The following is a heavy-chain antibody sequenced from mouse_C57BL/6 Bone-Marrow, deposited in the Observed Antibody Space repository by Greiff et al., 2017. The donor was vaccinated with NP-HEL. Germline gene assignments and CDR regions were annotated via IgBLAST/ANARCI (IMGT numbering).Heavy chain of an antibody. Sequence: VQLQQSGPELVKPGASVKISCKASGYSFTGYYMNWVKQSPEKSLEWIGEINPSTGGTTYNQKFKAKATLTVDKSSSTAYMQLKSLTSEDSAVYYCARDFYYGSSRFDYWGQGTTLTVSS. CDR1: GYSFTGYY. D-gene: IGHD1-1*01. CDR2: INPSTGGT. CDR3: ARDFYYGSSRFDY. J-gene: IGHJ2*01. V-gene: IGHV1-42*01.